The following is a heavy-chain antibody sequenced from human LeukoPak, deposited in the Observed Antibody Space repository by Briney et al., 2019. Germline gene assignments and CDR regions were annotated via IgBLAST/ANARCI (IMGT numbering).Heavy chain of an antibody. CDR2: IYTSGST. D-gene: IGHD3-10*01. CDR1: GFSVSSTY. V-gene: IGHV3-66*03. CDR3: TRDRAGTQSWVESDL. J-gene: IGHJ5*02. Sequence: GGSLRLTCAASGFSVSSTYMSWVRQAPGKGLEWVSLIYTSGSTFYADSVMGRFTISRDNSKNTLFLQMNSLRAEDSAVYYCTRDRAGTQSWVESDLWGQGTLVTVSS.